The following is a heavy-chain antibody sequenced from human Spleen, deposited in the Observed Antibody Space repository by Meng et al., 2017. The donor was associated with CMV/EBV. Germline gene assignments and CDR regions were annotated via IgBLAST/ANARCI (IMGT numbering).Heavy chain of an antibody. V-gene: IGHV6-1*01. CDR2: TYYRSKWYN. D-gene: IGHD6-6*01. CDR3: ARGRSIAARGWFDP. Sequence: DSVSSNSAAWSWIRQYPSRGLEWLGRTYYRSKWYNDYAVSVKSRITINPDTSKNQFSLQLNSVTPEDTAVYYCARGRSIAARGWFDPWGQGTLVTVSS. CDR1: DSVSSNSAA. J-gene: IGHJ5*02.